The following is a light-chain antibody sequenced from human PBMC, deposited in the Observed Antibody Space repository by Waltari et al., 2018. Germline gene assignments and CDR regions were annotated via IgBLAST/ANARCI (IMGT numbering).Light chain of an antibody. J-gene: IGKJ4*01. CDR1: QSISKC. V-gene: IGKV1-5*03. Sequence: DIRMTQSPSTLSASAGDRVIISCRASQSISKCLAWYQQKPGKAPKLLIYEASTLQSGVPSRFSGTVSGTDFTLTISSLQPDDFATYYCQQYNSYSLLTFGGGTKVEIK. CDR3: QQYNSYSLLT. CDR2: EAS.